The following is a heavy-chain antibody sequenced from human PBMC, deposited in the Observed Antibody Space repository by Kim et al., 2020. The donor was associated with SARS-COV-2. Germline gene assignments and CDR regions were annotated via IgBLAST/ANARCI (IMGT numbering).Heavy chain of an antibody. CDR2: INSDGSST. Sequence: GGSLRLSCAASGFTFSSYWMHWVRQVPGKGLVWVSRINSDGSSTIYADSVKGRFTISRDNAKNTLYLQMNSLRAEDTAVYYCARLKAVAGTTYWGQGTLVTVSS. D-gene: IGHD6-19*01. CDR1: GFTFSSYW. J-gene: IGHJ4*02. CDR3: ARLKAVAGTTY. V-gene: IGHV3-74*01.